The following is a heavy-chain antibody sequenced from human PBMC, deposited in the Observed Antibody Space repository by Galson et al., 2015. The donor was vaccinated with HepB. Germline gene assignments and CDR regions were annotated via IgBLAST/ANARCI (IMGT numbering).Heavy chain of an antibody. D-gene: IGHD3-16*01. CDR2: ISGSGGST. CDR3: AKATEYYDYVWGIDY. V-gene: IGHV3-23*01. Sequence: SLRLSCAASGFTFSSYAMSWVRQAPGKGLEWVSAISGSGGSTYYADSVKGRFTISRDNSKNTLYLQMNSLRAEDTAVYYCAKATEYYDYVWGIDYWGQGTLVTVSS. J-gene: IGHJ4*02. CDR1: GFTFSSYA.